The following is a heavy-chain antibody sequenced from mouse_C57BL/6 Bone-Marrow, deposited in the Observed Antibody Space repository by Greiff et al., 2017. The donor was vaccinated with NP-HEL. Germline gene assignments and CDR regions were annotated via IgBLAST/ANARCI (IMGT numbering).Heavy chain of an antibody. CDR2: IYPRSGNT. Sequence: QVQLQQSGAELARPGASVKLSCKASGYTFTSYGISWVKQRTGQGLEWIGEIYPRSGNTYYNEKFKGKATLTADKSSSTAYMELRSLTSEDSAVYFCARSNYYDSSYWYFDVWGTGTTVTVSS. V-gene: IGHV1-81*01. CDR1: GYTFTSYG. CDR3: ARSNYYDSSYWYFDV. J-gene: IGHJ1*03. D-gene: IGHD1-1*01.